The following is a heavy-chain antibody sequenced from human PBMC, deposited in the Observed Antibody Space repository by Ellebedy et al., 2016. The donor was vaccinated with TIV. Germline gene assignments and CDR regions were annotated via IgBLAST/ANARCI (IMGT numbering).Heavy chain of an antibody. CDR2: IKLGGNEK. D-gene: IGHD3-10*01. V-gene: IGHV3-7*03. CDR3: ATDEGNY. J-gene: IGHJ4*02. CDR1: GFTFSDYW. Sequence: GESLKISCAASGFTFSDYWMNWVRQAPGKGLEWVANIKLGGNEKCYVGSVVGLFTISRDNANNSLYLQMDRLRAEDTAVYYCATDEGNYWGQGTLVTVSS.